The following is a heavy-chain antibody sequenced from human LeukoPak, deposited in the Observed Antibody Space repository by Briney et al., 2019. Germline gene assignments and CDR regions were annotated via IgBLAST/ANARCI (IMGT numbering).Heavy chain of an antibody. J-gene: IGHJ6*02. CDR1: GYRFTSYW. CDR2: IYPGDSDT. Sequence: HGEPLKISCKGSGYRFTSYWISWVRQMPGKGLQWMGIIYPGDSDTRYSPSFKGQVTISADKSISTAYLQWSSLKASDTAMYYCARRVATSAPPYYTYGMDVWGQGTTVTVSS. CDR3: ARRVATSAPPYYTYGMDV. D-gene: IGHD1-26*01. V-gene: IGHV5-51*01.